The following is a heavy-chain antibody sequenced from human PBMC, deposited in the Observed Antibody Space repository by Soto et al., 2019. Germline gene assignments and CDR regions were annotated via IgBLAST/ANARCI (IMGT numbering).Heavy chain of an antibody. CDR2: ISGSGGST. CDR3: ARGGARYCISTSCNGDLGDYYYGMDV. J-gene: IGHJ6*02. Sequence: PGGSLRLSCAASGFTFSSYAMSWVRQAPGKGLEWVSAISGSGGSTYYADSVKGRFTISRDNSKNTLYLQMNSLRAEDTAVYYCARGGARYCISTSCNGDLGDYYYGMDVWGQGTTVTVSS. V-gene: IGHV3-23*01. D-gene: IGHD2-2*01. CDR1: GFTFSSYA.